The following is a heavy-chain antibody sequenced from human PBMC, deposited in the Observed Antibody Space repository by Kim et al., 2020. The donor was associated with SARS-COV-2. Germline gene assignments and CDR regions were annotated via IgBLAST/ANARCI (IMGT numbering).Heavy chain of an antibody. V-gene: IGHV3-15*01. J-gene: IGHJ4*02. CDR2: IKRKSDGETT. D-gene: IGHD3-22*01. CDR3: TTYEN. CDR1: GFTFSNAW. Sequence: GGSLRLSCAVSGFTFSNAWMSWVRQAPGKGLEWVGRIKRKSDGETTDYATPVKGRFTISRDDSENTVYLQMNSLEIEDTGLYYCTTYENWGQGTLVTVSS.